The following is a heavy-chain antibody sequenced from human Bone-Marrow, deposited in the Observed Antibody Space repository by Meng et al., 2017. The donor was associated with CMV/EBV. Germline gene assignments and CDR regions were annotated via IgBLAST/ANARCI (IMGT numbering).Heavy chain of an antibody. V-gene: IGHV1-69*05. J-gene: IGHJ4*02. CDR3: AGRYCSGGSCRYAPFDY. CDR2: IIPMYATA. D-gene: IGHD2-15*01. CDR1: GGTFTNYA. Sequence: SVKVSCKASGGTFTNYAISWVRQAPGEGLEWMGGIIPMYATANYAERFQGRVTITTDESTSTAYMELSSLRSEDTAVYYCAGRYCSGGSCRYAPFDYWGQGTRVTVSS.